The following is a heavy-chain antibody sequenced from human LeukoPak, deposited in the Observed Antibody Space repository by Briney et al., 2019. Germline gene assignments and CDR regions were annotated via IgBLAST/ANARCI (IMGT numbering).Heavy chain of an antibody. D-gene: IGHD6-6*01. V-gene: IGHV4-34*01. CDR2: INHSGST. CDR1: GGSISGYY. J-gene: IGHJ5*02. CDR3: ARQASIAAPTT. Sequence: PSETLSLTCTVSGGSISGYYWSWIRQPPGKGLEWIGEINHSGSTNYNPSLKSRVTISVDTSKNQFSLKLSSVTAADTAVYYCARQASIAAPTTWGQGTLVTVSS.